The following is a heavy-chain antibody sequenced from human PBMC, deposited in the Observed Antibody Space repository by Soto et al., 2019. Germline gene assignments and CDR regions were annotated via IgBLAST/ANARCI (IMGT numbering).Heavy chain of an antibody. Sequence: QLHLVQSGAVVKKPGASVTVSCSPSGNPLTPHHMHWVPQALGRGLEWRGGINPATGAARYTQTFQGRVTMTGDASTSTVFMELSGLTSEDTAVFYCARGGGVGVAGSAAFDMWGQGTLVTVSS. J-gene: IGHJ3*02. CDR2: INPATGAA. CDR1: GNPLTPHH. D-gene: IGHD3-3*01. CDR3: ARGGGVGVAGSAAFDM. V-gene: IGHV1-46*01.